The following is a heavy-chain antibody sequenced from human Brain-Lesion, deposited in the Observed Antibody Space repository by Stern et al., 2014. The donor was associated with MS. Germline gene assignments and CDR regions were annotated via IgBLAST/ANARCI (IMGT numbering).Heavy chain of an antibody. J-gene: IGHJ4*02. Sequence: QVQLVESGAEVKKPGASVKVSCKVSGYTLTELSMHWVRQAPRKGLEWMGGFDPEDGETIYAQKFQGRVALTEDTSTDTAYMELSSLRSEDTAVYYCATLSPGAGGNYYRHFDYWGQGTLVTVSS. CDR2: FDPEDGET. V-gene: IGHV1-24*01. CDR3: ATLSPGAGGNYYRHFDY. D-gene: IGHD1-26*01. CDR1: GYTLTELS.